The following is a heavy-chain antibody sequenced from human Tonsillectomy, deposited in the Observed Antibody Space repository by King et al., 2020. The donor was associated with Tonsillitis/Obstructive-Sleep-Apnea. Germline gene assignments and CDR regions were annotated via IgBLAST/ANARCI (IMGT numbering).Heavy chain of an antibody. V-gene: IGHV4-39*01. CDR1: GGSISSSSYY. CDR2: IYYSGST. Sequence: QLQESGPGLVKPSETLSLTCTVSGGSISSSSYYWGWIRQPPGKGLEWIGSIYYSGSTYYNPSLKSRVTISVDTSKNQFSLKLSSVTAADTAVYYCARRGISLWVSLKFFDYWGQGTLVTVSS. J-gene: IGHJ4*02. CDR3: ARRGISLWVSLKFFDY. D-gene: IGHD2-15*01.